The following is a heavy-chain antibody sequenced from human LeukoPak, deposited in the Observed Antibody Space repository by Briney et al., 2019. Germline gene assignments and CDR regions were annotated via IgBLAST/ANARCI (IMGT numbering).Heavy chain of an antibody. CDR2: ISGSGDDT. CDR3: AKAFGSGSGTYDY. V-gene: IGHV3-23*01. CDR1: GFTVSTNY. D-gene: IGHD3-10*01. J-gene: IGHJ4*02. Sequence: GGSLRLSCAASGFTVSTNYMSWVRQAPGKGLEWVSGISGSGDDTYYADSVKGRFTISRDNSKNTLYLEMNSVRADDTAVYHCAKAFGSGSGTYDYWGQGTLVTVSS.